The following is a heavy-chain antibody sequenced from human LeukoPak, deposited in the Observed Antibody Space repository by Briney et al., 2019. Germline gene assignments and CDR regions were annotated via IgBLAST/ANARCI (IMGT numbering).Heavy chain of an antibody. D-gene: IGHD3-22*01. Sequence: GGSLRLSCAASGFTFSSHLMSWVRQAPGKGLEWVGNIKPDGSEKYYVDSLKGRFIISRDNAKNSLYLQMNSLRAEDMAVYYCAKYFYDGSGTHYFDYWGQGTPVTVSS. CDR3: AKYFYDGSGTHYFDY. J-gene: IGHJ4*02. CDR1: GFTFSSHL. CDR2: IKPDGSEK. V-gene: IGHV3-7*01.